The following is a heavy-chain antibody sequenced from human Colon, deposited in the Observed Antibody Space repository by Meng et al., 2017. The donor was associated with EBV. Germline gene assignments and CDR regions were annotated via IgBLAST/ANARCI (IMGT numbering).Heavy chain of an antibody. J-gene: IGHJ4*02. CDR1: GGSLSSGNYY. V-gene: IGHV4-30-4*01. Sequence: QVQLQESGPGLVKPPQTLSPTCTVSGGSLSSGNYYWSWIRQPPGKGLEWIGYIHHSGSAYYNPSLKSRVSISVDTSKNQFSLNLNSMTAADTAVYYCASFDHIPRRNYFDYWGQGTLVTVSS. CDR2: IHHSGSA. D-gene: IGHD2-21*01. CDR3: ASFDHIPRRNYFDY.